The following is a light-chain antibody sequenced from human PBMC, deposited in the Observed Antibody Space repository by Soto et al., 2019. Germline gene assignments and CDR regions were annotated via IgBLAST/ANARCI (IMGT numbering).Light chain of an antibody. CDR1: SSDVGSYNL. CDR3: SSYAGSSSVI. J-gene: IGLJ2*01. Sequence: QSVLTQPASVSGSPGQSITISCTGSSSDVGSYNLVSWYQQHPGQAPKLIIYEVTKRPSGVSTRVSGSKSGNTASLTISGLPAEDEADYYCSSYAGSSSVIFGGGTKLTVL. V-gene: IGLV2-23*02. CDR2: EVT.